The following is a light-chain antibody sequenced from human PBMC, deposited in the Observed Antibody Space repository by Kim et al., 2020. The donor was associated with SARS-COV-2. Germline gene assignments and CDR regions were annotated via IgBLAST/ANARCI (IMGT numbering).Light chain of an antibody. CDR2: TTN. CDR1: NTNIESNY. Sequence: RVTSTSAVSNTNIESNYIYWYHKFPQTPPKLLIHTTNQRPSGAPDRFAASKSGTSASLTIRGLRSEDEADYFCAAWDDSLSDHVVFGGGTKVTVL. CDR3: AAWDDSLSDHVV. V-gene: IGLV1-47*02. J-gene: IGLJ2*01.